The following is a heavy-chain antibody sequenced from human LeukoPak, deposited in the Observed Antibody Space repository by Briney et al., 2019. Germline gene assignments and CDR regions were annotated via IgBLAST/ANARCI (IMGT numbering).Heavy chain of an antibody. CDR1: GYTLTELS. J-gene: IGHJ5*02. Sequence: ASVKVSCKVSGYTLTELSMHWVRQAPGKGLEWVGGFDPEDGETIYAQKFQGRVTMTEDTSTDTAYMELSSLRSEDTAVYYCATPPQNNWNYVWFDPWGQGTLVTVSS. D-gene: IGHD1-7*01. V-gene: IGHV1-24*01. CDR2: FDPEDGET. CDR3: ATPPQNNWNYVWFDP.